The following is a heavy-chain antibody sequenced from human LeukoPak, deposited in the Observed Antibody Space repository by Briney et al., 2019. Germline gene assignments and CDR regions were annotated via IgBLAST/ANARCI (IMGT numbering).Heavy chain of an antibody. V-gene: IGHV3-30-3*01. D-gene: IGHD2-2*01. J-gene: IGHJ3*02. CDR3: ARDLVPGDAFDI. CDR2: ISYDGSNK. CDR1: GFTFSSYA. Sequence: GGSLRLSCAASGFTFSSYAMHWVRQAPGEGLEWVAVISYDGSNKYYADSVKGRFTISRDNSKNTLYLQMNSLRAEDTAVYYCARDLVPGDAFDIWGQGTMVTVSS.